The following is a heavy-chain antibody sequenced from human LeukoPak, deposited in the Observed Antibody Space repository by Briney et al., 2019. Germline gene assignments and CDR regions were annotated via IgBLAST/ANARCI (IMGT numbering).Heavy chain of an antibody. CDR1: GGSIHSYY. J-gene: IGHJ5*02. V-gene: IGHV4-4*07. D-gene: IGHD6-13*01. Sequence: SETLSLTCNVSGGSIHSYYWNWIRQPAGKELEWIGCVYTSGLTIYNPSLKSRVTMSIDASKNLLSLQVTSVSAADTAVYYCARVQKGIAAAGTGGGWFEPWGQGTLVTVS. CDR3: ARVQKGIAAAGTGGGWFEP. CDR2: VYTSGLT.